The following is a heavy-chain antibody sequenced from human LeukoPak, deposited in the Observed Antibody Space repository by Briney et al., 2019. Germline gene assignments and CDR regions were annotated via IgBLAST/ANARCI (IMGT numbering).Heavy chain of an antibody. CDR3: ARVWQLVDKYNWFDP. CDR2: INPNSGGT. CDR1: GYTFTGYY. J-gene: IGHJ5*02. V-gene: IGHV1-2*02. D-gene: IGHD6-6*01. Sequence: ASVTVSCKASGYTFTGYYMHWVRQAPGQGLEWMGWINPNSGGTNYAQKFQGRVTMTSDTSISTAYMELSRLRSDDTAVYYCARVWQLVDKYNWFDPWGQGTLVTVSS.